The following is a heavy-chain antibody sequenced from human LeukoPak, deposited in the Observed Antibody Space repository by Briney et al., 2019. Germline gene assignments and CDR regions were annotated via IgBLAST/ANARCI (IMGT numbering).Heavy chain of an antibody. V-gene: IGHV1-46*01. D-gene: IGHD3-22*01. J-gene: IGHJ5*02. CDR1: GYTFTSYY. Sequence: ASVKVSCKASGYTFTSYYMHWVRQAPGQGLEWMGIINPSGGSTSYAQKFQGRVTMTRDTSTSTVYMELSSLRSEDTAVYYCARDNYYDSSDYRNWFDPWGQGTLVTVSS. CDR3: ARDNYYDSSDYRNWFDP. CDR2: INPSGGST.